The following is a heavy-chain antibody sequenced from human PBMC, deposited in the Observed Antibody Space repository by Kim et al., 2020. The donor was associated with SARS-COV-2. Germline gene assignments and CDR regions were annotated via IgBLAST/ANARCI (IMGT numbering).Heavy chain of an antibody. V-gene: IGHV3-21*01. D-gene: IGHD6-19*01. J-gene: IGHJ4*01. Sequence: GGSLRLSCAASGFTFSSYSMNWVRQAPGKGLEWVSSISSSSSNIYYADSVKGRFTISRDNAKNSLSLQMNSLRAEDTAVYYCARDVGSGWYVPQYFDYCGHGGQVTVSS. CDR2: ISSSSSNI. CDR1: GFTFSSYS. CDR3: ARDVGSGWYVPQYFDY.